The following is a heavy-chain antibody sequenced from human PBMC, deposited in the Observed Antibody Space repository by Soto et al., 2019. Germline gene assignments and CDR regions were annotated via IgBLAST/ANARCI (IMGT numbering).Heavy chain of an antibody. J-gene: IGHJ4*02. Sequence: ITLKESGPTLVKPTQTLTLTCTFSGFSLSTSGVGVGWIRQPPGKALEWLALIYWDDDKRYSPSLKSRLTITKDTSKNQLVLTMTNMDPVDTATYYCAHITELLLSFDYWGQGTLVTVCS. CDR1: GFSLSTSGVG. CDR3: AHITELLLSFDY. CDR2: IYWDDDK. D-gene: IGHD1-26*01. V-gene: IGHV2-5*02.